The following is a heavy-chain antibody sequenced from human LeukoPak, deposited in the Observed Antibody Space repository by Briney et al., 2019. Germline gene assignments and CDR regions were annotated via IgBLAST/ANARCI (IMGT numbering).Heavy chain of an antibody. CDR1: GYTFTGYY. CDR2: INPKSGGT. CDR3: ARESCSGGRCYLAEFDY. J-gene: IGHJ4*02. V-gene: IGHV1-2*02. D-gene: IGHD2-15*01. Sequence: ASVKVSCTPSGYTFTGYYMHWGRPAPRQGRGWMGWINPKSGGTNYAQKFQGRVTMTRDTSISTAYMELNRLRSDDTAVYYCARESCSGGRCYLAEFDYWGQGTLVTVSS.